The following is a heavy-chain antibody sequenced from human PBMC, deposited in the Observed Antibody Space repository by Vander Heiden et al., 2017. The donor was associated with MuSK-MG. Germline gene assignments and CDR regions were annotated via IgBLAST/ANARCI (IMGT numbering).Heavy chain of an antibody. CDR2: IYSGGTT. CDR1: GFTVSSNY. J-gene: IGHJ6*03. Sequence: EVQLVETGGGLIQPGGSLRLSCAASGFTVSSNYMSWVRQAPGKGLERVSVIYSGGTTYYADSVKGRFTISRDNSKNTLYLQMNSLRAEDTAVYYCAKETTTVNYYYYMDVWGKGPTVTVSS. D-gene: IGHD4-4*01. V-gene: IGHV3-53*02. CDR3: AKETTTVNYYYYMDV.